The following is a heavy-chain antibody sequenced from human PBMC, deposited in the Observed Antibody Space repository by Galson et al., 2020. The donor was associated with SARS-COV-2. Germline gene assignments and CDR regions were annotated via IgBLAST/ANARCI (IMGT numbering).Heavy chain of an antibody. CDR3: ARDGQTSSGWAFDY. CDR1: GFTFSSHA. J-gene: IGHJ4*02. CDR2: IFFDGSDK. V-gene: IGHV3-33*01. D-gene: IGHD6-19*01. Sequence: GGSLILSCAVSGFTFSSHAMHWVRQAPGKGLEWVAQIFFDGSDKYYGDSVKGRFTISRDSSKNTVYLQMNNLRADDTAVYYCARDGQTSSGWAFDYWGQGTLVTVSS.